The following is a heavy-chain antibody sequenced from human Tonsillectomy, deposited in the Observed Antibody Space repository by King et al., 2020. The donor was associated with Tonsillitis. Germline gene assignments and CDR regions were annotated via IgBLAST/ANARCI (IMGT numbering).Heavy chain of an antibody. V-gene: IGHV4-61*02. J-gene: IGHJ6*03. Sequence: QVQLQESGPGLVKPSQTLSLTCTVSGGSISSGSYYWSWIRQPAGKGLEWIGRIYTCGSTNYNPSLNSRVTVSLDTSKNQFSLKLSSMTAADTAVYYCAREGYSSSPYYYHYYMDVWGKGTTVTVSS. CDR2: IYTCGST. D-gene: IGHD6-6*01. CDR3: AREGYSSSPYYYHYYMDV. CDR1: GGSISSGSYY.